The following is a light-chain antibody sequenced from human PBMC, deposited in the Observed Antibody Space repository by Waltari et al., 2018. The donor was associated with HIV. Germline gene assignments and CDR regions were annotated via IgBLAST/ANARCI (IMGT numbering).Light chain of an antibody. Sequence: QPVLTQPPSASGTPGTRVTISCSGSSSNIGSNTVNWYQQLPGTAPKLLIYSNKQRPSGVPDRFSGSKSGTSASLAISGLQSEDEADYYCAAWDDSLAWVFGGGTKLTVL. J-gene: IGLJ3*02. V-gene: IGLV1-44*01. CDR2: SNK. CDR3: AAWDDSLAWV. CDR1: SSNIGSNT.